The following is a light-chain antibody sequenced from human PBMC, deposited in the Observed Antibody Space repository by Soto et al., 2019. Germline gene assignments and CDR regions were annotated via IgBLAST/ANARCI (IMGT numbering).Light chain of an antibody. CDR2: SNN. J-gene: IGLJ2*01. CDR3: AAWDDSLGGVL. Sequence: QSVLTQPPSASGTPGQRVTISCSGSSSDIGSNTVNWYQQLPGTAPKLLIYSNNQRPSGVPDRFSGSKSGTSASLAISGLQSEDAADYYCAAWDDSLGGVLFGGGTKLTVL. CDR1: SSDIGSNT. V-gene: IGLV1-44*01.